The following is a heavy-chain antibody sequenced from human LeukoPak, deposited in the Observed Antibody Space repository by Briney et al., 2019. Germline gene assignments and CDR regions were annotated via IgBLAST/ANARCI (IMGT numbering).Heavy chain of an antibody. CDR2: MNPNSGNT. CDR1: GYTFTSYD. J-gene: IGHJ5*02. Sequence: ASVKVSCKASGYTFTSYDINWVRQATGQGLEWMGWMNPNSGNTGYAQKFQGRVTMTRNTSISTAYMELSSLRSEDTAVYYCARGSSDSSWFDPWGQGTLVTVSS. V-gene: IGHV1-8*01. D-gene: IGHD6-13*01. CDR3: ARGSSDSSWFDP.